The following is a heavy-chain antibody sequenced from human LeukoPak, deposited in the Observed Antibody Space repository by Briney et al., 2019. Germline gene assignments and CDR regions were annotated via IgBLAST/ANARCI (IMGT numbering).Heavy chain of an antibody. CDR1: GYTFTSYY. CDR2: INPNGGST. Sequence: GGSVKVSCKASGYTFTSYYMHWVRQAPGQGLEWMGIINPNGGSTSYAQKFQGRVTMTRDTSTSTVYMELSSLRSEDTAVYYCSSCSSTSCTDYWGQGTLVTVSS. V-gene: IGHV1-46*01. CDR3: SSCSSTSCTDY. J-gene: IGHJ4*02. D-gene: IGHD2-2*01.